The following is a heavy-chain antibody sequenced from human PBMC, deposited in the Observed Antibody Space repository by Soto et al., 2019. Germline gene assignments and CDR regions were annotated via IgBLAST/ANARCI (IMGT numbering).Heavy chain of an antibody. CDR3: ARDLGYYDSSGYFDY. CDR2: ISSSGSII. Sequence: GVLRLSCAASGFTFSDYYMIWIRQAPGKGLEWVSYISSSGSIIYYADSVKGRSTISRDTAKNSLYLQMNSLRAEDTAVYYCARDLGYYDSSGYFDYWGQGTLVTVSS. J-gene: IGHJ4*02. V-gene: IGHV3-11*01. CDR1: GFTFSDYY. D-gene: IGHD3-22*01.